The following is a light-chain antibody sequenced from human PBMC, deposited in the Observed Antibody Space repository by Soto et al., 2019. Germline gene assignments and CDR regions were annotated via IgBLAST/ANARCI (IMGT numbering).Light chain of an antibody. CDR1: QSISSSY. J-gene: IGKJ2*01. CDR3: QQYGSSPQT. CDR2: GAS. V-gene: IGKV3-20*01. Sequence: EIVLTQSPGTLSLSPGERATLSCRASQSISSSYLAWYRQKPGQAPRLLIYGASRRAAGIPDRFSGSGSGTDFTLTVSSLEPEDVAIYYCQQYGSSPQTFGQGTKLEI.